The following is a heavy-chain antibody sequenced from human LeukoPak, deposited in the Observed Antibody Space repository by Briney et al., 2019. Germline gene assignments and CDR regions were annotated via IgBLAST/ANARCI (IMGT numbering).Heavy chain of an antibody. Sequence: SETLSLTCAVYGGSFSGYYWSWIRQPPGKGLEWIGEINHSGSTNYNPSLKSRVTMSEDTSKNQFSLKLSSVTAADTAVYYCARTRGYSSGWYYFDYWGQGTLVTVSS. V-gene: IGHV4-34*01. CDR1: GGSFSGYY. J-gene: IGHJ4*02. CDR2: INHSGST. CDR3: ARTRGYSSGWYYFDY. D-gene: IGHD6-19*01.